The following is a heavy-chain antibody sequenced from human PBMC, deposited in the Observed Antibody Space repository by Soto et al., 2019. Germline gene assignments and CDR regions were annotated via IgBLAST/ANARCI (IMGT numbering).Heavy chain of an antibody. D-gene: IGHD2-2*01. J-gene: IGHJ6*02. CDR3: ARTHCSSASCYGFYYYAMDV. V-gene: IGHV4-31*11. CDR2: IYYSGST. Sequence: QVQLQESGPGLVKPSETLSLTCAVSGGSVSSGPYYWSWIRQHPGRGLEWIGYIYYSGSTYYNPSLKSRVSISVDTSKNQFSLKLNSVTDTVTAVYYCARTHCSSASCYGFYYYAMDVWGQGASVTVSS. CDR1: GGSVSSGPYY.